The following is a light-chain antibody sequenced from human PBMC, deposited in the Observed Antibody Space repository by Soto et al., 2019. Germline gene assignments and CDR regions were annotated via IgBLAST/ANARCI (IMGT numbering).Light chain of an antibody. CDR2: EDS. CDR1: DIGSKS. J-gene: IGLJ2*01. V-gene: IGLV3-21*02. Sequence: SYELTQPPSVSVAPGQTARITCGGNDIGSKSVHWYQQKPAQAPELVVYEDSDRPSGIPERFSGSNSGNTATLTIRRVEAGDEADFYCQVWFSSRDQVVFGGGTKVTVL. CDR3: QVWFSSRDQVV.